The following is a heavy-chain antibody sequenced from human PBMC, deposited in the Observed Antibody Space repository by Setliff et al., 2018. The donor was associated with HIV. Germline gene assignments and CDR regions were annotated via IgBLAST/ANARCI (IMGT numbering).Heavy chain of an antibody. CDR2: IYHTGSS. D-gene: IGHD3-3*01. Sequence: PSETLSLTCTVSGGSISSYYWGWIRQSPGKGLEWIGNIYHTGSSYYNPSLNDRATISLDTSKNQFSLKLSSVTAADTAVYYCATHVLQFLEWLSHFDYWGQGTLVTVSS. J-gene: IGHJ4*02. V-gene: IGHV4-59*04. CDR3: ATHVLQFLEWLSHFDY. CDR1: GGSISSYY.